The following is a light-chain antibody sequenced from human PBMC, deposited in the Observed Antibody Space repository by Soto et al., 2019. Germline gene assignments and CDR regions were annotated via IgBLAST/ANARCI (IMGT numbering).Light chain of an antibody. J-gene: IGLJ1*01. Sequence: QSVLTQPASVSGSPGQSITISRTGTSSDVGGYNYVSWYQQHPGKAPKLIIYEVSNRPSGVSNRFSGSKSGNTASLTISGLQPEDETDYYCSSCTSTSTCLFGTGTKVTVL. CDR1: SSDVGGYNY. CDR3: SSCTSTSTCL. CDR2: EVS. V-gene: IGLV2-14*01.